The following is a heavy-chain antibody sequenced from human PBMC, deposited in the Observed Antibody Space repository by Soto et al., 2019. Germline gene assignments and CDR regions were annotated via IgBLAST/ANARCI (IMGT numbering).Heavy chain of an antibody. CDR1: GGTFSSYA. J-gene: IGHJ5*02. CDR3: ASSPPPDSSGYYLGKNWFDP. V-gene: IGHV1-69*01. Sequence: QVQLVQSGAEVKKPGSSVKVSCKASGGTFSSYAISWVRQAPGQGLEWMGGIIPIFGTANYAQKLQGRVTITADESTSTAYMELSSLRSEDTAVYYCASSPPPDSSGYYLGKNWFDPWGQGTLVTVSS. CDR2: IIPIFGTA. D-gene: IGHD3-22*01.